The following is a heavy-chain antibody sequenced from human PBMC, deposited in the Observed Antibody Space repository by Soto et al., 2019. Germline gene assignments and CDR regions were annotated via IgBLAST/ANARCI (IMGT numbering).Heavy chain of an antibody. CDR2: ISSSSSTI. Sequence: EVQLVESGGGLVQPGGSLRLSCAASGFTFSSYSMNWVRQAPGKGLEWVSYISSSSSTIYYADSVKGRFTISRDNAKNSLYLKMNSLRDEDTAVYYCARDYYDSSGYYASLDYWGQGTLVTVSS. CDR3: ARDYYDSSGYYASLDY. D-gene: IGHD3-22*01. V-gene: IGHV3-48*02. J-gene: IGHJ4*02. CDR1: GFTFSSYS.